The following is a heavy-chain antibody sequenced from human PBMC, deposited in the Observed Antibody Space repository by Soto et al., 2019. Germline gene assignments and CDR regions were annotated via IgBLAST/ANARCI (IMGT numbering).Heavy chain of an antibody. V-gene: IGHV3-33*01. D-gene: IGHD4-17*01. J-gene: IGHJ4*02. Sequence: QVQLVESGGGVVQPGRSLRLSCAASGFTFSSYGMHWVRRAPGKGLEWVAIIWFDGSNEYYADSVKGRFTISRVNSKNTLYLQMNSLRAEDTAEYHCARSFGDEYFDYWGQGTLVTVSS. CDR1: GFTFSSYG. CDR3: ARSFGDEYFDY. CDR2: IWFDGSNE.